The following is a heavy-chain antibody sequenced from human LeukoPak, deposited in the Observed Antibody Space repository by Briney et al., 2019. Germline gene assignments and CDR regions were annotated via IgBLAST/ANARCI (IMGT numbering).Heavy chain of an antibody. CDR2: INPNSGGT. V-gene: IGHV1-2*02. D-gene: IGHD3-10*01. CDR3: ARGYGSGSYRGIDP. Sequence: ASVKVSCKASGYTFTSYYMHWVRQAPGQGLEWMGWINPNSGGTNYAQKFQGRVTMTRDTSISTAYMELSRLRSDDTAVYYCARGYGSGSYRGIDPWGQGTLVTVSS. J-gene: IGHJ5*02. CDR1: GYTFTSYY.